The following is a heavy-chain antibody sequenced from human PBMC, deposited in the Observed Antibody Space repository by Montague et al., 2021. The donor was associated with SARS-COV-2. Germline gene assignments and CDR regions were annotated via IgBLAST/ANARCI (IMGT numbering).Heavy chain of an antibody. CDR2: ISGSGGST. D-gene: IGHD3-22*01. CDR3: ANHYSDGSGYPY. CDR1: GFTFSNLA. Sequence: SLILSCAASGFTFSNLAMSWVRQAPVKGLEWVSAISGSGGSTYYXDSVKGRFTISRDNSKNRLYLQINSLSAEDTAVFYCANHYSDGSGYPYWGQGTLVTVSS. J-gene: IGHJ4*02. V-gene: IGHV3-23*01.